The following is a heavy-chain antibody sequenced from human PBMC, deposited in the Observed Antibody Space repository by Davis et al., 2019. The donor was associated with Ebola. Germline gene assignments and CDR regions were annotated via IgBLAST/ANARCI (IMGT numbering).Heavy chain of an antibody. Sequence: GESLKISCAASGFTFSDYYMSWIRQAPGKGLEWVSYISSSGSTIYYADSVKGRFTISRDNSKNTLYLQMNSLRAEDTAVYYCAKDLDYDSSGPHFDYWGQGTLVTVSS. V-gene: IGHV3-11*01. CDR3: AKDLDYDSSGPHFDY. CDR2: ISSSGSTI. CDR1: GFTFSDYY. D-gene: IGHD3-22*01. J-gene: IGHJ4*02.